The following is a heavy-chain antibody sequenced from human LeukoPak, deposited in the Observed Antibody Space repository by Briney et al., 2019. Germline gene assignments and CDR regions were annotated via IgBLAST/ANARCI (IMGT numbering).Heavy chain of an antibody. CDR3: AREGHAYCSGGSCYFNWFDP. CDR1: GGTFSSYA. CDR2: IIPIFGTA. J-gene: IGHJ5*02. D-gene: IGHD2-15*01. Sequence: SVKVSCKASGGTFSSYAISWVRQAPGQGLEWMGVIIPIFGTANYAQKFQGRVTITADESTSTAYMELSSLRSEDTAVYYCAREGHAYCSGGSCYFNWFDPWGQGTLVTVSS. V-gene: IGHV1-69*01.